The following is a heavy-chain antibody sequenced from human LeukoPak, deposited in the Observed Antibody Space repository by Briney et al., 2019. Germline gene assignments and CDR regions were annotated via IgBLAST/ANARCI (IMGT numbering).Heavy chain of an antibody. CDR2: ISGSGGST. CDR1: GFTFSSYA. D-gene: IGHD3-3*01. CDR3: AKMTHYDFWSGYYTGIRFDP. Sequence: LPGGSLRLSCAASGFTFSSYAMSWVRQAPGKGLEWVSAISGSGGSTYYADSVKDRFTISRDNSKNTLYLQMNSLRAEDTAVYYCAKMTHYDFWSGYYTGIRFDPWGQGTLVTVSS. V-gene: IGHV3-23*01. J-gene: IGHJ5*02.